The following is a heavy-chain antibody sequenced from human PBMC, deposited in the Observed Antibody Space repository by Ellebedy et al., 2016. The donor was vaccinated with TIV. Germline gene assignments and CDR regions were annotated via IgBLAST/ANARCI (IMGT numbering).Heavy chain of an antibody. Sequence: PGGSLRLSCVASGFTFSKYGMNGVRQAPGKGLEWVSYISGSSNTKDYADSVKGRFTVSRDNAKNSLYLQMNSLTVDDTAEYYCARNGYCTPSNCRSYNWFDPWGQGTLVTVSS. J-gene: IGHJ5*02. CDR3: ARNGYCTPSNCRSYNWFDP. D-gene: IGHD2-8*01. V-gene: IGHV3-48*04. CDR2: ISGSSNTK. CDR1: GFTFSKYG.